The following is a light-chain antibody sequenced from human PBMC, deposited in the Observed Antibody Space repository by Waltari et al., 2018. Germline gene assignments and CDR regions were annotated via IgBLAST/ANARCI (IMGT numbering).Light chain of an antibody. CDR2: KAS. Sequence: DIQMTQSPSSLSASVGDRVTITCRASENVNNCLNWYQQKPGKAPKVLIYKASTLQSGVPSRFSGSGSGTDYTFTISSLQSEDIATYYCQHNYGTPHSFGQGTKVEIK. CDR3: QHNYGTPHS. J-gene: IGKJ2*03. CDR1: ENVNNC. V-gene: IGKV1-39*01.